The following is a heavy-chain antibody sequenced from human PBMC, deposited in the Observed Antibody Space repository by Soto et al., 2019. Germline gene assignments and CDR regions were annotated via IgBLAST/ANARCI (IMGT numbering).Heavy chain of an antibody. CDR1: GFTFSTYS. V-gene: IGHV3-21*01. Sequence: GGSLRLSCAASGFTFSTYSMNWVRQAPGKGLEWVSLISSSSGNICYAGSVKGRFTMSRDNAKNSLFLQMDSLRAEDTAVYYCARSYFGDYNYYGMDVWGQGTTVTVSS. CDR3: ARSYFGDYNYYGMDV. CDR2: ISSSSGNI. J-gene: IGHJ6*02. D-gene: IGHD2-21*01.